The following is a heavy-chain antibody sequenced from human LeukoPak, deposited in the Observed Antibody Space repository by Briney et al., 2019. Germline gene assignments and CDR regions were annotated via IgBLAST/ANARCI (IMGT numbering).Heavy chain of an antibody. Sequence: SETLSLTCRFSGGSITSYYWSWIRQPAGKGLEWVGRIHTSGSTNYNPSLKSRVTMSVDTSKNQSSLKLISVPAADTALYYCARDRYYYDSSGYLWFDYWGQGTLVTVSS. CDR1: GGSITSYY. D-gene: IGHD3-22*01. CDR2: IHTSGST. CDR3: ARDRYYYDSSGYLWFDY. J-gene: IGHJ4*02. V-gene: IGHV4-4*07.